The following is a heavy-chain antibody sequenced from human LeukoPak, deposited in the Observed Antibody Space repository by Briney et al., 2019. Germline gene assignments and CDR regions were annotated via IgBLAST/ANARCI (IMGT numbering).Heavy chain of an antibody. Sequence: SETLSLTCTVSGGSISSYYWNWIRQPAGKGLEWIGHIYTSGSTNYNSSLKSRVTMTVDTSKSQFYVKLNSVIAADTAMYYCARGVYLGNGYYFDYWGQGTLVTVSS. J-gene: IGHJ4*02. D-gene: IGHD2-8*01. CDR1: GGSISSYY. V-gene: IGHV4-4*07. CDR2: IYTSGST. CDR3: ARGVYLGNGYYFDY.